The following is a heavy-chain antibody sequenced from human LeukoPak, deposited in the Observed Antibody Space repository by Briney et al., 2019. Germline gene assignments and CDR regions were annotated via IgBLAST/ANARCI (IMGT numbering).Heavy chain of an antibody. Sequence: GGSLRLACATPGFPFSDFSMSWVRQAPGKGLEWISTTNSGGTSTYYAESVKGRFTISRDNSKNTLYLQMSSLRVEDTAVYYCAKQSYARSLGEGGPGTLVSVSS. V-gene: IGHV3-23*01. J-gene: IGHJ4*02. CDR3: AKQSYARSLGE. CDR1: GFPFSDFS. D-gene: IGHD2-8*01. CDR2: TNSGGTST.